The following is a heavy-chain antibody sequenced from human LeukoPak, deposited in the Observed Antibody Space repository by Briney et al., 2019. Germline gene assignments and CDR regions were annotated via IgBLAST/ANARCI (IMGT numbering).Heavy chain of an antibody. CDR3: ARDVAGASGSAYP. Sequence: GASVKVSCKASGYTFTSYYMHWVRQAPGQGLEWMGIINPSSGSTSYAQKFQGRVTMTRDTSTSTVYMELGSLRSEDTAVYYCARDVAGASGSAYPWGQGTLVTVSS. CDR2: INPSSGST. J-gene: IGHJ5*02. D-gene: IGHD5-12*01. V-gene: IGHV1-46*01. CDR1: GYTFTSYY.